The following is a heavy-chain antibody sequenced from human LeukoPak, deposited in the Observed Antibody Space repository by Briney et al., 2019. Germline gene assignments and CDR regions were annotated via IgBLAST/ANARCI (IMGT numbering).Heavy chain of an antibody. CDR1: GGSISNNNW. CDR2: FHHSGIT. V-gene: IGHV4-4*02. Sequence: SGTLSLTCAVSGGSISNNNWWSWVRQPPGKGLEWIGEFHHSGITNYNPSLKSRVTISVDKSKNQLSLKLSSVTAADTAVYYCARGRLAARPPYFDYWGQGTLVTVSS. CDR3: ARGRLAARPPYFDY. D-gene: IGHD6-6*01. J-gene: IGHJ4*02.